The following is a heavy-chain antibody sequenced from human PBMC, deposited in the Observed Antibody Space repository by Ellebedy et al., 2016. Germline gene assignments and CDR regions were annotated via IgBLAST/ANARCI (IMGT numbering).Heavy chain of an antibody. J-gene: IGHJ4*02. Sequence: SETLSLXXTVSGASITNHYWAWIRQPPGKRLEWLGYIYYSGSTNYNPSLKSRVTISVDTSKNQFSLKLSSVTAADTAVYYCAREGAMIGSPDYWGQGTLVTVSS. CDR2: IYYSGST. V-gene: IGHV4-59*11. D-gene: IGHD3-22*01. CDR3: AREGAMIGSPDY. CDR1: GASITNHY.